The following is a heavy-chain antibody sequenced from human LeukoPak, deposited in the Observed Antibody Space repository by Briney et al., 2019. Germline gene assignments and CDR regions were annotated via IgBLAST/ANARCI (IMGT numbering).Heavy chain of an antibody. Sequence: GGSLRLSCAASGFTFSSYAMSWVRQAPGKGLEWVSAISDSGGSTYYADPVKGRFTISRDNSKNTLYLQMNSLRAEDTAVYYCAKSTYGPGGWFDPWGQGTLVTVSS. D-gene: IGHD3-10*01. CDR1: GFTFSSYA. V-gene: IGHV3-23*01. J-gene: IGHJ5*02. CDR2: ISDSGGST. CDR3: AKSTYGPGGWFDP.